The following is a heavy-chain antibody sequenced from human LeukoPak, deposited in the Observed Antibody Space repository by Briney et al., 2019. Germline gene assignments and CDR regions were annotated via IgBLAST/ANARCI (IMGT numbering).Heavy chain of an antibody. D-gene: IGHD3-3*01. V-gene: IGHV5-51*01. J-gene: IGHJ6*03. CDR1: GYSFTSYW. CDR2: IYPGDSDT. Sequence: GESLQISCKGSGYSFTSYWIGWVRQMPGKGLEWMGIIYPGDSDTRYSPSFQGQVTISADKSISTAYLQWSSLKASDTAMYYCARLGDFWSGYTANYYYYMDVWGKGTTVTVSS. CDR3: ARLGDFWSGYTANYYYYMDV.